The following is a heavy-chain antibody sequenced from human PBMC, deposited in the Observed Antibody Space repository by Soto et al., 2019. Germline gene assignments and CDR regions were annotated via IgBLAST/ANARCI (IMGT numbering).Heavy chain of an antibody. Sequence: QVQLQESGPGLVKPSQTLSLTCTVSGGSISSGDYYWSWIRQPPGKGLEWIGYIYYSGSTYYNPYLKSVVNISVDTSKNQFSLKLSSVTAADTAVYYCARGYCSSTSCYTRRFLPGPTYYDGMDVWGQGTTVTVSS. CDR1: GGSISSGDYY. J-gene: IGHJ6*02. CDR3: ARGYCSSTSCYTRRFLPGPTYYDGMDV. D-gene: IGHD2-2*02. V-gene: IGHV4-30-4*01. CDR2: IYYSGST.